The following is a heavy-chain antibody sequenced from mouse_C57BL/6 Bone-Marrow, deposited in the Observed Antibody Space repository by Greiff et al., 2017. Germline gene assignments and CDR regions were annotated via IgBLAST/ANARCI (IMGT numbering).Heavy chain of an antibody. CDR3: ARLYYGSSYGY. CDR2: ISSGGSYT. CDR1: GFTFSSYG. J-gene: IGHJ2*01. D-gene: IGHD1-1*01. Sequence: EVQLVESGGDLVKPGGSLKLSCAASGFTFSSYGMSWVRQTPDKRLEWVATISSGGSYTYYPDSVKGRFTISRDNAKHTLYLQMSSLKSEDTAMYYCARLYYGSSYGYWGQGTTLTVSS. V-gene: IGHV5-6*01.